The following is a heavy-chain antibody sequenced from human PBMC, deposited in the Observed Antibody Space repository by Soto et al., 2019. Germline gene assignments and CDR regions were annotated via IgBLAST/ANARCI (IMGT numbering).Heavy chain of an antibody. CDR3: ARDGKQLVPYYYYGMDV. CDR1: GFTFSSYG. J-gene: IGHJ6*02. Sequence: QVQLVESGGGVVQPGRSLRLSCAASGFTFSSYGMHWVRQAPGKGLEWVAVIWYDGSNKYYADSVKGRFTISRDNSKNTLYLQMNSLRAEDTAVYYCARDGKQLVPYYYYGMDVWGQGTTVTVSS. D-gene: IGHD6-6*01. CDR2: IWYDGSNK. V-gene: IGHV3-33*01.